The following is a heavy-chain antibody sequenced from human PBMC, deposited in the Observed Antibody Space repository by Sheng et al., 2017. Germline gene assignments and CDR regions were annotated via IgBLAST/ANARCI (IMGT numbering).Heavy chain of an antibody. CDR3: ARSSSTRGINP. V-gene: IGHV4-39*01. J-gene: IGHJ5*02. CDR1: GGSISDSNLL. Sequence: QLHLQESGPGLVTPSETLSLSCTVSGGSISDSNLLLGLDPPAPREGAGVDWKYPIIVGTTYYNPSLKSRVTISVDTSKNQFSLKLSSVTAADTAVYLCARSSSTRGINPWGRGTLVTVSS. CDR2: PIIVGTT.